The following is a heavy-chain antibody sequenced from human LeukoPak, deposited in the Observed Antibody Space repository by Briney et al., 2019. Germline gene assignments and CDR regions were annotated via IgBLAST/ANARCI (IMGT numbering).Heavy chain of an antibody. Sequence: PSETLSLTGTVSGGSISSYYWSWIRQPPGKGLEWIGYIYYSGSTNYNPSLKSRVTISVDTSKNQFSLKLSSVTAADTAVYYCARSETYYYGSFDYWGQGTLVTVSS. CDR1: GGSISSYY. D-gene: IGHD3-10*01. CDR3: ARSETYYYGSFDY. V-gene: IGHV4-59*01. J-gene: IGHJ4*02. CDR2: IYYSGST.